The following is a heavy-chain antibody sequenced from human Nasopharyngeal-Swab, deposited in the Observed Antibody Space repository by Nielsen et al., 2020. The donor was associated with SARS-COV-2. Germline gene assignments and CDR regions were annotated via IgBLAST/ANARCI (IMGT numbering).Heavy chain of an antibody. CDR2: ISSSSSTI. D-gene: IGHD5-24*01. Sequence: GESLKISCAASGFNFNSYRMNWVRQAPGKGLEWVSNISSSSSTIYYADSVKGRFTISRDNAKNSLYLQMNSLRAEDTAVYYCARDWHGPFDYWGQGTLVTVSS. CDR3: ARDWHGPFDY. J-gene: IGHJ4*02. V-gene: IGHV3-48*04. CDR1: GFNFNSYR.